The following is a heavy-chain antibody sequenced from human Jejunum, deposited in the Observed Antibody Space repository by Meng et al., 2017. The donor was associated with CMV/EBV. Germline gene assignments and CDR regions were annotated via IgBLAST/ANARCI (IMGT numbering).Heavy chain of an antibody. J-gene: IGHJ4*02. CDR3: AWDIAYFLSK. CDR2: IKSKGSGGTT. Sequence: AQLVESGGGLVRPGGSFRVSCVGSGFNFNDAWMSWVRQAPRKGVEWIGRIKSKGSGGTTDYAAPVKDRFIISRDDSKNTVYLQMNSLEIEDTAVYYCAWDIAYFLSKWGQGALFTVSS. V-gene: IGHV3-15*01. D-gene: IGHD2-21*01. CDR1: GFNFNDAW.